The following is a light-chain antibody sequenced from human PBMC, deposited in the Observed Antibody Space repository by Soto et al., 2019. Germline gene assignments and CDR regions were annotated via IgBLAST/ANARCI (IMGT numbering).Light chain of an antibody. CDR3: QQYNNWST. CDR1: QSVSSN. Sequence: EIVMTQSPATLSVSPGERATLSCRASQSVSSNLAWYQQKPGQAPRLLIYGASTRATGIPARFSGSGSGTEFTLTISSLQSEDFAVYYCQQYNNWSTFGGGTKVDI. CDR2: GAS. J-gene: IGKJ4*01. V-gene: IGKV3-15*01.